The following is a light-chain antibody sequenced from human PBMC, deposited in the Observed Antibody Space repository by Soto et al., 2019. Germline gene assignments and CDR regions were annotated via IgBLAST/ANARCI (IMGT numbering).Light chain of an antibody. V-gene: IGKV4-1*01. CDR2: WAS. CDR3: QQYNTYSYT. J-gene: IGKJ2*01. Sequence: DIVMTQSPDSLAVSLGERATINCKSSQSVLHSSNNKNYLAWYQQKPGQPPKLLIYWASTREPGVPDRFSGSGSGTDFTLTISGLQPDDFATYYCQQYNTYSYTFGQGTKLEIK. CDR1: QSVLHSSNNKNY.